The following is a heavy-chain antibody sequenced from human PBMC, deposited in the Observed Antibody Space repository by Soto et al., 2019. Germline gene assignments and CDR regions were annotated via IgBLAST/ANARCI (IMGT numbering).Heavy chain of an antibody. CDR2: INSNGGKT. CDR3: AREYGSGSSPPWFDP. J-gene: IGHJ5*02. CDR1: GFTFDEYG. V-gene: IGHV3-20*01. Sequence: SGEPLPHPYAVSGFTFDEYGMRLVRQVPGKGLEWVSGINSNGGKTCYADSVKGRFTISRDNAKNSLYLQMNSLRAEDTALYHCAREYGSGSSPPWFDPWGQGTLVTV. D-gene: IGHD3-10*01.